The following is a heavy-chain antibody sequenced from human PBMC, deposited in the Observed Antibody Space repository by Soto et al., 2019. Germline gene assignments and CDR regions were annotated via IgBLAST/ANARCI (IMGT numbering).Heavy chain of an antibody. CDR3: ARALYGSGVLDV. CDR2: IYYSGST. J-gene: IGHJ6*02. V-gene: IGHV4-30-4*01. CDR1: GGSISSGDYY. Sequence: QVQLQESGPGLVKPSQTLSLTCTVSGGSISSGDYYWSWIRQPPGKGLEWIGYIYYSGSTYYNPSLKSRVTISVDTSKNQFSLRLNSVTAADTAVYFCARALYGSGVLDVWGQGTTVTVSS. D-gene: IGHD3-10*01.